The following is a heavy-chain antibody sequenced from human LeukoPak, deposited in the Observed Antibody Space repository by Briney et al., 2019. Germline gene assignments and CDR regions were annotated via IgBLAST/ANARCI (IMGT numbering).Heavy chain of an antibody. CDR3: ARANSDYYDSSDFDY. D-gene: IGHD3-22*01. J-gene: IGHJ4*02. CDR2: INAGNGNT. CDR1: GYTFTSYA. V-gene: IGHV1-3*01. Sequence: GASVKVSCKASGYTFTSYAMHWVRQAPGQRLEWMGWINAGNGNTKYSQKFQGRVTITRDTSTSTVYMELSSLRSEDTAVYYCARANSDYYDSSDFDYWGQGTLVTVSS.